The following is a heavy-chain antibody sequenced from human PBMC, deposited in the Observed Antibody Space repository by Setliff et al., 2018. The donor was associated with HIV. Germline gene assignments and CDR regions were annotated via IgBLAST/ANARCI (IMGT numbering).Heavy chain of an antibody. CDR3: ARFGELLSGPFDY. J-gene: IGHJ4*02. Sequence: SVKVSCKASGGTFSSYAISWVRQAPGQGLEWMGGIIPILGIANYAQKFQGRVTITAVESTSTAYMELSSLRSEDTAVYYCARFGELLSGPFDYWGQGTLVTVSS. CDR2: IIPILGIA. CDR1: GGTFSSYA. D-gene: IGHD3-10*01. V-gene: IGHV1-69*10.